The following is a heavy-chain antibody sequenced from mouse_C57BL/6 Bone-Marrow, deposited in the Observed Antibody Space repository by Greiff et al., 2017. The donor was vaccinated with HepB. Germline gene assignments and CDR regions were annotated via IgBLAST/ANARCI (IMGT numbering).Heavy chain of an antibody. J-gene: IGHJ2*01. Sequence: QVQLQQSGAELVRPGTSVKVSCKAPGYAFTNYLIEWVKQRPGQGLEWIGVINPGSGGTNYNEKFKGKATLTADKSSSTAYMQLSSLTSEDSAVYFCARESNYGENYFDYWGQGTTLTVSS. CDR3: ARESNYGENYFDY. CDR1: GYAFTNYL. CDR2: INPGSGGT. V-gene: IGHV1-54*01. D-gene: IGHD2-5*01.